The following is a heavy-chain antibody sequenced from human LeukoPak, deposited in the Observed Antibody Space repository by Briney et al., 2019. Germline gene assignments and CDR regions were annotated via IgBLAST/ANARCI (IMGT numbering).Heavy chain of an antibody. Sequence: PGESLRLSCVASGFTFSGHAMAWVRQAPGKGLEWVSAIGGRGGSTYYADSVKGRFTISRDNSKNTLYLQMNSLRAEDTALYYCARDPGVVAFHYFDFWGQGTLVTVSS. V-gene: IGHV3-23*01. CDR3: ARDPGVVAFHYFDF. CDR2: IGGRGGST. CDR1: GFTFSGHA. J-gene: IGHJ4*02. D-gene: IGHD3-3*01.